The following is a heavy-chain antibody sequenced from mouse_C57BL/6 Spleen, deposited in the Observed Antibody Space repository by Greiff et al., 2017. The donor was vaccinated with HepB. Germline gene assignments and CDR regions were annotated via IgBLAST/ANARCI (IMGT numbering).Heavy chain of an antibody. CDR2: IYPGDGDT. V-gene: IGHV1-80*01. CDR1: GYAFSSYW. Sequence: QVQLQQSGAELVKPGASVKISCKASGYAFSSYWMNWVKQRPGKGLEWIGQIYPGDGDTNYNGKFKGKATLTAAKSSSTAYMQLSSLTSEDSAVYFCARSDASRGFAYWGQGTLVTVSA. J-gene: IGHJ3*01. CDR3: ARSDASRGFAY.